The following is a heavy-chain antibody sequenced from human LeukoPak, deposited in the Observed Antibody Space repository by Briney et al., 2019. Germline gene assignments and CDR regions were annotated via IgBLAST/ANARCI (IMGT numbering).Heavy chain of an antibody. D-gene: IGHD1-26*01. J-gene: IGHJ4*02. V-gene: IGHV3-30*03. Sequence: GGSLRLSCAASGFTFSSYGMHWVRQAPGKGLEWVAVISYDGSNKYYADSVKGRFTISRDNAKNTLYVQMNNLRAEDTAVYYCARGYSGSYRADYWGQGTLVTVSS. CDR3: ARGYSGSYRADY. CDR1: GFTFSSYG. CDR2: ISYDGSNK.